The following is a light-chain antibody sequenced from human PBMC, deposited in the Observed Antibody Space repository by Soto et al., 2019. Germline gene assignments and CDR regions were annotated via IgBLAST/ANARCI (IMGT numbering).Light chain of an antibody. CDR2: DAS. V-gene: IGKV1-5*01. CDR3: QQYNSYS. CDR1: QSISSW. J-gene: IGKJ1*01. Sequence: IQMTTSRSTLSASVGDRVTITCRASQSISSWLAWYQQKPGKAPKLLIYDASSLESGVPSRFSGSGSGTEFTLTISSLQPDDFATYYCQQYNSYSFGQGTKV.